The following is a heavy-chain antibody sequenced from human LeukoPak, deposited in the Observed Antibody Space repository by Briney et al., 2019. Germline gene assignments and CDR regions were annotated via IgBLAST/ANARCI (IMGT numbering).Heavy chain of an antibody. CDR2: INPNSGGT. CDR1: GYTFTGYY. J-gene: IGHJ4*02. CDR3: ARDRGRAGKGLVGY. D-gene: IGHD3-16*01. V-gene: IGHV1-2*02. Sequence: RASVKVSCKASGYTFTGYYMHWVRQAPGQGLEGMGWINPNSGGTNYAQKFQGRVTMTRDTSISTAYMELSRLRSGDTAVYYCARDRGRAGKGLVGYWGQGTLVTVSS.